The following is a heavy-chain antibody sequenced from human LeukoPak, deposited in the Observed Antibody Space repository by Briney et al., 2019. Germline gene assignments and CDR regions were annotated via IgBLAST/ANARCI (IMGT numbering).Heavy chain of an antibody. CDR1: GFTFSSYG. D-gene: IGHD2-2*01. V-gene: IGHV3-30*18. CDR3: AKSMYGSTSCYDY. Sequence: GGSLRLSCAASGFTFSSYGMPWVPQAPGKGLEWVAVISYDGSNKYYADSVKGRFTISRDNSKNTLYLQMNSLRAEDTAVYYCAKSMYGSTSCYDYWGQGTLVTVSS. CDR2: ISYDGSNK. J-gene: IGHJ4*02.